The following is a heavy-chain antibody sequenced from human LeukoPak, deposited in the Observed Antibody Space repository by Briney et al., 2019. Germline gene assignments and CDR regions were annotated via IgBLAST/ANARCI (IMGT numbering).Heavy chain of an antibody. Sequence: SETLSLTCTVSGGSISSYYWSWMRQPPGKGLEWIGYIYYSGSTNYNPSLKSRVTISVDTSKNQFSLELSSVTAADTAVYYCARYSSGWYGYWGQGTLVTVSS. CDR1: GGSISSYY. J-gene: IGHJ4*02. V-gene: IGHV4-59*01. CDR3: ARYSSGWYGY. D-gene: IGHD6-19*01. CDR2: IYYSGST.